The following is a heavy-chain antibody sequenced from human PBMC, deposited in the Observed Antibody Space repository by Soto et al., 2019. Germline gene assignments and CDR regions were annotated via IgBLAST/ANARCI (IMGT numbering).Heavy chain of an antibody. CDR3: ARESGSAAGISVDAFDI. D-gene: IGHD6-13*01. V-gene: IGHV6-1*01. CDR1: GDSGSSNSAA. CDR2: TYYRSKWYN. J-gene: IGHJ3*02. Sequence: PSQTLSLTCAISGDSGSSNSAAWNWIRQSPSRGLEWLGRTYYRSKWYNDYAVSVKSRITINPDTSKNQFSLELNSVTPEDTAVYYCARESGSAAGISVDAFDIWGQGTMVTVSS.